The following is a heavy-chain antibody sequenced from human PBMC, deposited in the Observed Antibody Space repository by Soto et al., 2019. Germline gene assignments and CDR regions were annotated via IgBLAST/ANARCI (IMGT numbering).Heavy chain of an antibody. D-gene: IGHD3-10*01. CDR1: GGSFSDYY. CDR2: INHSGST. CDR3: ARGVVRRVIIQYTSFFDY. Sequence: PSETLSLTXAVYGGSFSDYYWSWIRQAPRRGLEWIGEINHSGSTYYSPSLKSRVTISVDTSKNQFSLKLRSVTAADTAVYYCARGVVRRVIIQYTSFFDYWGQGTLVTVSS. V-gene: IGHV4-34*01. J-gene: IGHJ4*02.